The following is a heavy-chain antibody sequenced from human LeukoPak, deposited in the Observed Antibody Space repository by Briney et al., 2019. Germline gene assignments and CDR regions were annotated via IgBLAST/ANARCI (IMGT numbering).Heavy chain of an antibody. Sequence: GGSLRLSCAASGSTLSSYAMHWVRQAPGKGLEWVAVISYVGSNKYYTDSIKGRFTISRDNSKNTLYLQMNSLRAEDTAVYYCARGDTAMVSYYFDYWGQGTLVTVSS. CDR2: ISYVGSNK. D-gene: IGHD5-18*01. CDR1: GSTLSSYA. J-gene: IGHJ4*02. CDR3: ARGDTAMVSYYFDY. V-gene: IGHV3-30-3*01.